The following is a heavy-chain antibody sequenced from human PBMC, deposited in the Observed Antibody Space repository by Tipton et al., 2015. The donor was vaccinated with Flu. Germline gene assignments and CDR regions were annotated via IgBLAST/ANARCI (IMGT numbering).Heavy chain of an antibody. V-gene: IGHV4-59*01. CDR1: GGSISSYY. CDR3: ARDRGYYFDY. D-gene: IGHD3-10*01. CDR2: IYYSGST. J-gene: IGHJ4*02. Sequence: TLSLTCTVSGGSISSYYWSWIRQPPGEGLEWIGYIYYSGSTNYNPSLKSRVTISVDTSKNQFSLKLSSVTAADTAVYYCARDRGYYFDYWGQGTLVTVSS.